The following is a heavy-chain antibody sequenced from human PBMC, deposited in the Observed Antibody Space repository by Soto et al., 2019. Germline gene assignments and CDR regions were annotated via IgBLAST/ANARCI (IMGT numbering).Heavy chain of an antibody. D-gene: IGHD4-4*01. CDR1: GGTFSSYA. V-gene: IGHV1-69*01. Sequence: VASGKFSCKASGGTFSSYAISWVRQAPGQWLEWMGGIIPIFGTANYAQKCQGRVTITADESTSTAYMELSSLRSEDTAVYYCARGFSDYSNYGRDYYYGMDVWGQGTTVTVSS. CDR3: ARGFSDYSNYGRDYYYGMDV. J-gene: IGHJ6*02. CDR2: IIPIFGTA.